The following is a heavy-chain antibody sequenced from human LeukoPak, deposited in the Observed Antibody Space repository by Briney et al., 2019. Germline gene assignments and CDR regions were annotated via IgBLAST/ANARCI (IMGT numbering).Heavy chain of an antibody. Sequence: GASVKVSCTTSGYTFTSYGISWVRQAPGQGLEWMGWINTNTGNPTYAQGFTGRFVFSLDTSVSTAYLQISSLKAEDTAVYYCARVPQYYYGSGSYYTLDYWGQGTLVTVSS. CDR3: ARVPQYYYGSGSYYTLDY. CDR2: INTNTGNP. J-gene: IGHJ4*02. CDR1: GYTFTSYG. D-gene: IGHD3-10*01. V-gene: IGHV7-4-1*02.